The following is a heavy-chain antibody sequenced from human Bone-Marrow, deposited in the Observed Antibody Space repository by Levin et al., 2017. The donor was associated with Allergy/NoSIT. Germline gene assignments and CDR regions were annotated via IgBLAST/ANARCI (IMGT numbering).Heavy chain of an antibody. CDR2: IYTSGST. CDR3: AREGYCSSTSCLAYYYYGMDV. D-gene: IGHD2-2*01. CDR1: GGSISSYY. Sequence: SETLSLTCTVSGGSISSYYWSWIRQPAGKGLEWIGRIYTSGSTNYNPSLKSRVTMSVDTSKNQFSLKLSSVTDADTAVYYCAREGYCSSTSCLAYYYYGMDVWGQGTTVTVSS. J-gene: IGHJ6*02. V-gene: IGHV4-4*07.